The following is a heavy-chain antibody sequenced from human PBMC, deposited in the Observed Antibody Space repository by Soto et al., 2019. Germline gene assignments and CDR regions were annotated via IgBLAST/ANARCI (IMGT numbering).Heavy chain of an antibody. CDR2: IIPIFGTA. V-gene: IGHV1-69*06. Sequence: QVQLVQSGAEVKKPGSSVKVSCKASGGTFSSYAISWVRQAPGQGLEWMGGIIPIFGTANYAQKFQGRVMITADKSTSTAYMELSSLRSEDTAVYYCARDPRDGYNYDTDYWGQGTLVTVSS. CDR1: GGTFSSYA. D-gene: IGHD5-12*01. J-gene: IGHJ4*02. CDR3: ARDPRDGYNYDTDY.